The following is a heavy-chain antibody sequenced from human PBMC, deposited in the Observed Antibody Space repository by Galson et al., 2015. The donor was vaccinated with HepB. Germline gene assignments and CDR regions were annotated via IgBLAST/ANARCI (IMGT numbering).Heavy chain of an antibody. J-gene: IGHJ4*02. Sequence: SLRLSCAASGFTFSSYAMSWVRQAPGKGLEWVSAISGSGGSTYYADSVKGRFTISRDNSKNTLYLQMNSLRAEDTAVYYCAPYCSSTSCYHFLFDYWGQGTLVTVSS. D-gene: IGHD2-2*01. V-gene: IGHV3-23*01. CDR1: GFTFSSYA. CDR3: APYCSSTSCYHFLFDY. CDR2: ISGSGGST.